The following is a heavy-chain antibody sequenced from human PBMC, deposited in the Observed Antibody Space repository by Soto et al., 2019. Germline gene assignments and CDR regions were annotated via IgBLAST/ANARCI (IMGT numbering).Heavy chain of an antibody. V-gene: IGHV2-5*02. J-gene: IGHJ5*02. CDR2: IYWDDDK. Sequence: QITLKESGPTLVKPTQTLTLTCTFSGFSLSTSGVGVGWIRQPPGKALEWLALIYWDDDKRYSPSLKSRLTITQDTSKNQVVLTMTNMDPVDTATYYCAHSIRICLSVACDWFDPWGQGTLVTVSS. CDR3: AHSIRICLSVACDWFDP. D-gene: IGHD3-10*01. CDR1: GFSLSTSGVG.